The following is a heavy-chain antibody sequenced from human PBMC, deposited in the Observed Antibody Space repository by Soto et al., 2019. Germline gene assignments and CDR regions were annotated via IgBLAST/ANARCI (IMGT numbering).Heavy chain of an antibody. CDR2: IYYSGST. CDR3: ARDSPRITMVRGVLPPYGMDV. Sequence: SETLSLTCAVYGGSFSGYYWSWIRQPPGKGLEWIGYIYYSGSTNYNPSLKSRVTISVDTSKNQFSLKLNSVTAADTAVYYCARDSPRITMVRGVLPPYGMDVWGQGTTVTVSS. J-gene: IGHJ6*02. D-gene: IGHD3-10*01. V-gene: IGHV4-59*01. CDR1: GGSFSGYY.